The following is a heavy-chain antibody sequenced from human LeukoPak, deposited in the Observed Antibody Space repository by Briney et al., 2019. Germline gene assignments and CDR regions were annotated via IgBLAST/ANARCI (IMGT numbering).Heavy chain of an antibody. J-gene: IGHJ3*02. CDR1: GFTFSNYG. CDR3: ARPYYDILTGPIGAFDI. Sequence: GGPLRLSCAASGFTFSNYGMHWVRQAPGKGLEWVAFIQYDGSNKYYADSVKGRFTISRDNSKNTQYLQMNSLRAEDTAVYYCARPYYDILTGPIGAFDIWGQGTMVTVSS. CDR2: IQYDGSNK. V-gene: IGHV3-30*02. D-gene: IGHD3-9*01.